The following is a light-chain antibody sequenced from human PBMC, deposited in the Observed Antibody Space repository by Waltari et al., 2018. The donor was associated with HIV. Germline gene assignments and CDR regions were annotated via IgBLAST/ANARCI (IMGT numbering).Light chain of an antibody. V-gene: IGLV3-25*03. CDR2: KDS. Sequence: SYELTQPPSVSVSPGQTARITCSGDALPKKYAYWYQQKPGQAPGLGIYKDSVRPSGIPERFSGSSSGTTVTLTISGVQAEDEADYYCQSADSSGTYPWVFGGGTKLTVL. J-gene: IGLJ3*02. CDR3: QSADSSGTYPWV. CDR1: ALPKKY.